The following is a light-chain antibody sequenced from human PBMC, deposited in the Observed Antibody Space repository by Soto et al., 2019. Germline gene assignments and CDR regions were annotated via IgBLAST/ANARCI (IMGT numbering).Light chain of an antibody. J-gene: IGKJ5*01. V-gene: IGKV3-15*01. CDR1: QSVSSY. CDR3: QQYNNWPWIT. Sequence: EIVLTQSPATVSLSPGERATLGLMASQSVSSYLAWYQQKPGQAPRLLIYGASTRATGIPARFSGSGSGTEFTLTISSLQSEDFAVYYCQQYNNWPWITFGQGTRLEIK. CDR2: GAS.